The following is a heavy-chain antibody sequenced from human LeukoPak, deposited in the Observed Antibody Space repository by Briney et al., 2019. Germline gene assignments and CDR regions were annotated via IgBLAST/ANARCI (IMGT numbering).Heavy chain of an antibody. CDR2: IYYSGST. CDR3: ARDSGSSGYALYFDY. CDR1: GGSISSYY. V-gene: IGHV4-59*01. Sequence: ASETLSLTCTVSGGSISSYYWSWIRQPPGKGLEWIGYIYYSGSTNYNPSLKSRVTISVDTSKNQFSLKLSSVTAADTAVYYCARDSGSSGYALYFDYWGQGTLVTVSS. J-gene: IGHJ4*02. D-gene: IGHD6-19*01.